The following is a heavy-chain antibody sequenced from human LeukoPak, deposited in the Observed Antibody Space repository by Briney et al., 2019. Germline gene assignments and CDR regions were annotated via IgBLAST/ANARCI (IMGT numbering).Heavy chain of an antibody. D-gene: IGHD4-11*01. CDR3: AKPPSMTTVNTGYYYYYMDV. CDR1: RFTFSSYA. J-gene: IGHJ6*03. CDR2: ISGSGGST. Sequence: GGCLRLSCADSRFTFSSYAMSWVRQAPGKGLGWVSAISGSGGSTYYADSVKGRFIISRDNSKNTLYLQMNSLRAEDTAVYYCAKPPSMTTVNTGYYYYYMDVWGKGTTVTVSS. V-gene: IGHV3-23*01.